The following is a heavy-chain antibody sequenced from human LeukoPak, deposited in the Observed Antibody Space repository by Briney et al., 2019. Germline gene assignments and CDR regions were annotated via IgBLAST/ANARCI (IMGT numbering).Heavy chain of an antibody. CDR1: GYTFTGYY. J-gene: IGHJ5*02. Sequence: ASVKVSCKASGYTFTGYYMHWVRQAPGQGLEWMGWINPNSGGTNYAQKFLGRVTMTRDTSISTAYMELSRLKSDDTAVYYCARDSAYFGSGIHWFLPWGQRPLVTVSS. V-gene: IGHV1-2*02. D-gene: IGHD3-10*01. CDR2: INPNSGGT. CDR3: ARDSAYFGSGIHWFLP.